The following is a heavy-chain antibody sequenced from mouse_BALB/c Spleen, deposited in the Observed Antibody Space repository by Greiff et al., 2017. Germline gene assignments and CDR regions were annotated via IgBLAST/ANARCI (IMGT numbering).Heavy chain of an antibody. Sequence: QVQLQQSAAELARPGASVKMSCKASGYTFTSYTMHWVKQRPGQGLEWIGYINPSSGYTEYNQKFKDKTTLTADKSSSTAYMQLSSLTSEDSAVYYCARSFEAYYGNYEGYWGQGTTLTVSS. CDR1: GYTFTSYT. CDR3: ARSFEAYYGNYEGY. J-gene: IGHJ2*01. D-gene: IGHD2-10*01. V-gene: IGHV1-4*02. CDR2: INPSSGYT.